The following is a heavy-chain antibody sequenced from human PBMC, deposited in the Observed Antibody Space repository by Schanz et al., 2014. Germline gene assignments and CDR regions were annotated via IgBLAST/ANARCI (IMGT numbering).Heavy chain of an antibody. CDR1: GFTFSRYW. V-gene: IGHV3-74*01. Sequence: EVQLVQSGGGLVQPGGSLRLSCAASGFTFSRYWMQWVRQAPGKGLEWVSGITRQGTTYYADFVKGRFTISRDNSKNTLYLQMKSLRVEDTAVYYCVKDPDKYNWNDVEGMDVWGPGTTVTVSS. D-gene: IGHD1-1*01. J-gene: IGHJ6*01. CDR3: VKDPDKYNWNDVEGMDV. CDR2: ITRQGTT.